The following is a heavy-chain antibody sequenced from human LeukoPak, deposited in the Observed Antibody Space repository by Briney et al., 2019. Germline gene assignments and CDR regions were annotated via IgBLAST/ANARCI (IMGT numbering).Heavy chain of an antibody. Sequence: PSETLSLTCSVSGGSISSSSYYWGWIRQPPGKGLEWIGSIYYSGSTYYNPSLKSRVTISVDTSKNQFSLKLSSVTAADTAVYYCARDKNYYYGSGIFDYWGQGTLVTVSS. CDR3: ARDKNYYYGSGIFDY. CDR2: IYYSGST. J-gene: IGHJ4*02. CDR1: GGSISSSSYY. D-gene: IGHD3-10*01. V-gene: IGHV4-39*07.